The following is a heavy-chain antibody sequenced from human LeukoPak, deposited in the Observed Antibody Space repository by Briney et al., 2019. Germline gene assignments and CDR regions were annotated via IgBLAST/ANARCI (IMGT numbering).Heavy chain of an antibody. CDR3: ARRRDILTGGFDY. D-gene: IGHD3-9*01. CDR2: INHSGST. Sequence: NPSETLSLTCAVYGGSFSGYYWSWIRQPPGKGLEWIGEINHSGSTNYNPSLKSRVTISVDTSKNQFSLKLSSVTAADTAVYYCARRRDILTGGFDYWGQGTLVTVPS. CDR1: GGSFSGYY. V-gene: IGHV4-34*01. J-gene: IGHJ4*02.